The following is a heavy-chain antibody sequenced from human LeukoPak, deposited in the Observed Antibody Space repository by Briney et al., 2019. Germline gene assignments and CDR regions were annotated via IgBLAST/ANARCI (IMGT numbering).Heavy chain of an antibody. V-gene: IGHV3-30*02. CDR1: GFTFSSYG. CDR2: IRFNGSNK. D-gene: IGHD2-15*01. J-gene: IGHJ6*03. Sequence: GGALRHSCAASGFTFSSYGMHSVRPAPGKGLEGVALIRFNGSNKYHPDSVKGRFTNSRDNSKNTLYMQMDSLRPEDTAAHYSAKDHRVCSGGSCYFSYYYYMDVWGKGTTVTVSS. CDR3: AKDHRVCSGGSCYFSYYYYMDV.